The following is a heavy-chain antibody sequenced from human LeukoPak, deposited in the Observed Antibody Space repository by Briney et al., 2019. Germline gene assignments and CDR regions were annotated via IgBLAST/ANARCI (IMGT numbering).Heavy chain of an antibody. Sequence: GGSLRLSCAASGFTFSSYPMSWVRQAPGKGLEWVSTISTSGGSTYYADSVKGRFTISRDNSKNTLFLQMNSLRAEDTAVYYCAKNIPSGSCTALDFWGQGTLVTVSS. J-gene: IGHJ4*02. V-gene: IGHV3-23*01. CDR3: AKNIPSGSCTALDF. D-gene: IGHD1-26*01. CDR2: ISTSGGST. CDR1: GFTFSSYP.